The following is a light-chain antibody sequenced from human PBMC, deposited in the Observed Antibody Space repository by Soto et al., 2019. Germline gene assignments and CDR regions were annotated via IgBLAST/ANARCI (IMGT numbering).Light chain of an antibody. Sequence: IVMTQSPATLSVSPGVRATLSCRASQSISYNLAWYQQKPGQAPRLLIYGASTRATGIPARFSGSGSGTVFALTISSLQSEDFAVYYCQQYNDWPLTFGGGTNVEI. CDR1: QSISYN. CDR3: QQYNDWPLT. CDR2: GAS. V-gene: IGKV3-15*01. J-gene: IGKJ4*01.